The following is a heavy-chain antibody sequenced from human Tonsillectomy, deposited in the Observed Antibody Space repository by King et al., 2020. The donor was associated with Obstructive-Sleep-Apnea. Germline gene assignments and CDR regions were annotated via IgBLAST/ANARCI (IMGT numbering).Heavy chain of an antibody. V-gene: IGHV3-74*01. Sequence: VQLVESGGGLVQPGGALRLSCAASGFTFSSYWLHWVRQAPGKGRGWVSRINSDGSITSYADSVKGRFTISRDNAKNTLYLHMNSLRAEDTAVYYCARGGTATYYYDSSGYPVDYWGQGTLVTVSS. D-gene: IGHD3-22*01. CDR2: INSDGSIT. CDR1: GFTFSSYW. J-gene: IGHJ4*02. CDR3: ARGGTATYYYDSSGYPVDY.